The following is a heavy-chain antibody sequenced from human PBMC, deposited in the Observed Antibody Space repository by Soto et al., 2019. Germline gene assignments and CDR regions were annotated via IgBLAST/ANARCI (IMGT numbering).Heavy chain of an antibody. D-gene: IGHD2-2*03. J-gene: IGHJ5*02. V-gene: IGHV1-18*01. CDR2: ISAYNGNT. CDR3: ARALDIVVVQAARGWFDP. CDR1: GYTFNSYG. Sequence: GASVKVSCKASGYTFNSYGISWVQQAPGQGLEWMGWISAYNGNTNYAQKLQGRVTMTTDTSTSTAYMELRSLRSDDTAVYYCARALDIVVVQAARGWFDPWGQGTLVTV.